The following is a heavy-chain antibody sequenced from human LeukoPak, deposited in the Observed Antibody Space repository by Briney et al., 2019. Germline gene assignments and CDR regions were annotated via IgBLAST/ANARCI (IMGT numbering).Heavy chain of an antibody. J-gene: IGHJ5*02. CDR3: ARHEYSGSYYGLSWFDP. CDR1: GGSISSSGYY. CDR2: IYYSGST. V-gene: IGHV4-39*01. D-gene: IGHD1-26*01. Sequence: PSETLSLTCTVSGGSISSSGYYWGWIRQPPGKGLEWIASIYYSGSTYYNPSLKSRVTISVDTSKNQLSLKLSSLTAANTDVYYCARHEYSGSYYGLSWFDPWGQGTLVTVSS.